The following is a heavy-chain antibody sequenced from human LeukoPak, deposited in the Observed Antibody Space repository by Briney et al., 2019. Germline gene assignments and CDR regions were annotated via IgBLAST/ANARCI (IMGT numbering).Heavy chain of an antibody. CDR3: VRGYCSSTSCYRPPDY. V-gene: IGHV3-30*04. D-gene: IGHD2-2*02. Sequence: HPGTSLRLSCAASGFAFSSYAMHWVRQAPGKGPEWLAVVSAHGVDKFYADSVKGRFTISRDNSKNTLYLQMNSLRAEDTAVYYCVRGYCSSTSCYRPPDYWGQGTLVTVSS. CDR1: GFAFSSYA. CDR2: VSAHGVDK. J-gene: IGHJ4*02.